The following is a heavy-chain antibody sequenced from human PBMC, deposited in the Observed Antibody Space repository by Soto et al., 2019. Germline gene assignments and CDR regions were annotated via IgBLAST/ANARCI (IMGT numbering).Heavy chain of an antibody. J-gene: IGHJ4*02. Sequence: GGSLRLSCAASGFTFSSYAMSWVRQAPGKGLEWVSAISGSGGSTYYADSVKGRFTISRDNSKNTLYLQMNSLRAEDTAVYYCAKDGQDIVVVPAAIFADYWGQGTLVTVSS. CDR2: ISGSGGST. D-gene: IGHD2-2*01. CDR3: AKDGQDIVVVPAAIFADY. CDR1: GFTFSSYA. V-gene: IGHV3-23*01.